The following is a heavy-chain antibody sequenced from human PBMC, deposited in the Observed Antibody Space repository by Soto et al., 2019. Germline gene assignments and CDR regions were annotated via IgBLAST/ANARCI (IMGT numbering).Heavy chain of an antibody. CDR3: ARSSMVRGVHAFDI. CDR1: GFTFSSYW. Sequence: PGGSLRLSCAASGFTFSSYWMSWVRQAPGKGLEWVANIKQDGSEKYYVDSVKGRFTISRDNAKNSLYLQMNSLRAEDTAVYYCARSSMVRGVHAFDIWGQGTMVTVSS. V-gene: IGHV3-7*03. J-gene: IGHJ3*02. CDR2: IKQDGSEK. D-gene: IGHD3-10*01.